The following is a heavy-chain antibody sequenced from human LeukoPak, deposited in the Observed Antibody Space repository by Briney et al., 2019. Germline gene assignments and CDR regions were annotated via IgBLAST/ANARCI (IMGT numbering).Heavy chain of an antibody. CDR2: IYYSGST. CDR3: AREDSSGWALNWFDP. D-gene: IGHD6-19*01. J-gene: IGHJ5*02. CDR1: GGSISSYY. Sequence: SETLSLTCTVSGGSISSYYWSWIRQPPGKGLEWIGYIYYSGSTNYNPSLKSRVTISVDTSKNQFSLKLSSVTAADTAVYYCAREDSSGWALNWFDPWGQGTLVTVSS. V-gene: IGHV4-59*12.